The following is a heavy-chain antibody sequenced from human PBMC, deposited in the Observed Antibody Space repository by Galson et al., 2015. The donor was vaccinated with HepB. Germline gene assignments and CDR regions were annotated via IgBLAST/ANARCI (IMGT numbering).Heavy chain of an antibody. CDR2: ISYDGSNK. CDR1: GFTFSSYA. D-gene: IGHD5-18*01. J-gene: IGHJ4*02. V-gene: IGHV3-30-3*01. CDR3: ARDRTAMPTRDFDY. Sequence: SLRLSCAASGFTFSSYAMHWVRQAPGKGLEWVAVISYDGSNKYYADSVKGRFTISRDNSKNTLYLQMNSLRAEDTAVYYCARDRTAMPTRDFDYWGQGTLVTVSS.